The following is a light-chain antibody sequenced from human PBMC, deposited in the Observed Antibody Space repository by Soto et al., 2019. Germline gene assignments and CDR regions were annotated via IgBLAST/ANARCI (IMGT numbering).Light chain of an antibody. V-gene: IGLV4-69*01. CDR3: QTWGTGIEVI. CDR2: LNSDGSH. J-gene: IGLJ2*01. CDR1: SGHSTYA. Sequence: QLVLTQSPSASASLGASVKLTCTLSSGHSTYAIAWHQQQPEKGPRYLMKLNSDGSHSKGDGIPDRFSGPTSGAERYLTISSRQSEDEAYYYCQTWGTGIEVIFGGGTKLTVL.